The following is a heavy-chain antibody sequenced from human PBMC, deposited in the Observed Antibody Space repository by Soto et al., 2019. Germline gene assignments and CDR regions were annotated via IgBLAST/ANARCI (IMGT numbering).Heavy chain of an antibody. CDR1: GGSISSSSYY. D-gene: IGHD3-3*01. J-gene: IGHJ5*02. CDR2: IYYSGST. V-gene: IGHV4-39*01. CDR3: ARRFTIFGVVSWFDP. Sequence: SETLSLTCTVSGGSISSSSYYWGWIRQPPGKGLEWIVSIYYSGSTYYNPSLKSRVTISVDTSKNQFSLKLSSVTAADTAGYYCARRFTIFGVVSWFDPWGQGTLVTVCS.